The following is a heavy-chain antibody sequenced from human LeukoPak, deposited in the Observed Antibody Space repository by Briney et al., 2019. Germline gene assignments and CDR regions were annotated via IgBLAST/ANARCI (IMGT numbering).Heavy chain of an antibody. J-gene: IGHJ6*03. CDR1: GSTFTGYY. CDR2: INPNSGGT. Sequence: ASVKVSCTTSGSTFTGYYMHWVRQAPGQGLEWMGWINPNSGGTNYAQKFQGRVTMTRDTSISTAYMELSKLKSDDTAVYYCARGVRRVRDRYYYMDVWGKGTTVTVSS. D-gene: IGHD3-3*01. V-gene: IGHV1-2*02. CDR3: ARGVRRVRDRYYYMDV.